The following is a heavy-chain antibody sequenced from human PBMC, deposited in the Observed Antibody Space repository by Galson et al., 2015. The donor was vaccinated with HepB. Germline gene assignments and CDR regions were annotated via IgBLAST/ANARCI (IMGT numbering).Heavy chain of an antibody. CDR3: VRGSGPTGKHYWYLDL. D-gene: IGHD1-14*01. CDR1: GFSLSAYS. CDR2: ISSQSWTI. V-gene: IGHV3-48*01. Sequence: SLRLSCAVSGFSLSAYSMNWVRQAPGKGLEWVSYISSQSWTIYHADSVKGRFTISRDNAKNSLDLQMSSLRAEDTAVYYWVRGSGPTGKHYWYLDLWGRGTLVTVSS. J-gene: IGHJ2*01.